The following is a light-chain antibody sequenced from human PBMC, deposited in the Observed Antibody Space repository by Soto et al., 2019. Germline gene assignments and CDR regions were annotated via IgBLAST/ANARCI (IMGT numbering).Light chain of an antibody. J-gene: IGKJ1*01. CDR1: QSISSY. CDR2: AAS. V-gene: IGKV1-39*01. Sequence: DIQITQSPSSLFASVGDRVTITCRASQSISSYLNWYQQKPGKAPKLLIYAASSLQSGVPSRFSGSGSGTDFTLTISSLQPEDFATYYCQQSYSTPRTFGQGTKVDIK. CDR3: QQSYSTPRT.